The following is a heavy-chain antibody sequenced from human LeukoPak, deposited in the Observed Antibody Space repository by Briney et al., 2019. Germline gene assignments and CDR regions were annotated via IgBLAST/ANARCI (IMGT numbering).Heavy chain of an antibody. Sequence: GGSLRLSCAASGFTFSSYSMNWVRQAPGKGLEWVSYISSSSSTIYYAGSVKGRFTISRDNAKNSLYLQMNSLRAEDTAVYYCARPSLRGVVPAAAMQYFQHWGQGTLVTVSS. D-gene: IGHD2-2*01. CDR1: GFTFSSYS. J-gene: IGHJ1*01. CDR3: ARPSLRGVVPAAAMQYFQH. V-gene: IGHV3-48*01. CDR2: ISSSSSTI.